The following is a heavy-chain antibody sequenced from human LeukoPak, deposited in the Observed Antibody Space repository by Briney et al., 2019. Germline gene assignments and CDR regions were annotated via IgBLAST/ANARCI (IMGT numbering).Heavy chain of an antibody. CDR1: GYTFTGYY. Sequence: ASVKVSCKASGYTFTGYYMHWVRQAPRQGLEWMGRINPNSGGTNYAQKFQGRVTMTRDTSISTAYMELSRLRSDDTAVYYCARDRGKQCLPAYWGQGTLVTVSS. J-gene: IGHJ4*02. CDR2: INPNSGGT. V-gene: IGHV1-2*06. CDR3: ARDRGKQCLPAY. D-gene: IGHD6-19*01.